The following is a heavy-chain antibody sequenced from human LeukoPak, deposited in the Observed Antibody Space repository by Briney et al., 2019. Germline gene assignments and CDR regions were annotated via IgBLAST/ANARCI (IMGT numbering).Heavy chain of an antibody. J-gene: IGHJ5*02. V-gene: IGHV1-8*01. CDR2: MNPNSGNT. D-gene: IGHD1-1*01. CDR1: GYTFTSYD. Sequence: GASVKVSCKASGYTFTSYDINWVRQATGQGLEWMGWMNPNSGNTGYAQKFQGRVTMTRDMSTSTVYMELSSLRSEDTAVYYCARDRTHWFDPGAREPWSPSPQ. CDR3: ARDRTHWFDP.